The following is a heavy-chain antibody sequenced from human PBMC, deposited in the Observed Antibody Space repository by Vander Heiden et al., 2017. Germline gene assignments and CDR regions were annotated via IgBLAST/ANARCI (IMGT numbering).Heavy chain of an antibody. Sequence: LVQSGADVKKPGASVKVSCQASGYTFTSYDTNWVPQATGQGLEWMGWINPNSGNTGYAQKFQGRVTMTRNTAISTAYMELSSLRSEDTAVYYCMVSLVGGAVGSEAFDIWGQGTMVTVSS. CDR3: MVSLVGGAVGSEAFDI. D-gene: IGHD3-16*01. V-gene: IGHV1-8*02. CDR2: INPNSGNT. J-gene: IGHJ3*02. CDR1: GYTFTSYD.